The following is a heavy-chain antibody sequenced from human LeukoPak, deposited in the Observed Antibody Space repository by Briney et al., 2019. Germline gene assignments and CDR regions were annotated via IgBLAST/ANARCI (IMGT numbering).Heavy chain of an antibody. V-gene: IGHV1-2*02. D-gene: IGHD5-12*01. CDR2: INPNSGGT. Sequence: GASVTVSCKASGYTFTGYYMHWVRQAPGQGLEWMGWINPNSGGTNYAQKFQGRVTMTRDTSISTAYMELSRLRSDDTAVYYCARPQWIRNHDALDIWGQGTMVTVSS. CDR3: ARPQWIRNHDALDI. CDR1: GYTFTGYY. J-gene: IGHJ3*02.